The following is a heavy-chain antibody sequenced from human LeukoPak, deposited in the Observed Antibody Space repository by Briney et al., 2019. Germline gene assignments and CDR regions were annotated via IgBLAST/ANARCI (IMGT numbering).Heavy chain of an antibody. J-gene: IGHJ5*02. CDR3: ARPYSSSSADWFDP. CDR1: GYTFTSYD. Sequence: ASVKVSCKASGYTFTSYDINWVGQATGQGLEWMGWMNPNRGNTGYAQKFQGRVTMTRNTSISTAYMELSSLRSEDTAVYYCARPYSSSSADWFDPWGQGTLVTVSS. CDR2: MNPNRGNT. V-gene: IGHV1-8*01. D-gene: IGHD6-6*01.